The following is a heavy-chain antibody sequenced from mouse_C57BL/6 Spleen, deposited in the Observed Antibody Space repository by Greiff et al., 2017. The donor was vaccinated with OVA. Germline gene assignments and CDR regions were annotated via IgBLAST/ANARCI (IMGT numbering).Heavy chain of an antibody. V-gene: IGHV1-55*01. CDR1: GYTFTSSW. CDR3: ARYDGYYEAWFAY. CDR2: IYPGSGST. Sequence: QVQLQQPGAELVKPGASVKMSCKASGYTFTSSWITWVKQRPGQGLEWIGDIYPGSGSTNYNEKFKSKATLTVDTSSGTAYMQLSSLTSEDSAVYYCARYDGYYEAWFAYWGQGTLVTVSA. J-gene: IGHJ3*01. D-gene: IGHD2-3*01.